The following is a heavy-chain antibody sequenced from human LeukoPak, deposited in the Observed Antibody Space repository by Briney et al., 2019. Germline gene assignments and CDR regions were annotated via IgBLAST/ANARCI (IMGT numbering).Heavy chain of an antibody. J-gene: IGHJ5*02. Sequence: SETLSLTCTVSGGSISVYYWSWLRQPPGKGLEWIGYIYYSGNTNYNPSLKSRVSMSVDTSNNQFSLKLSSVTAADTAVYYCARGYRNLFAPWGQGTLVTVPS. CDR1: GGSISVYY. CDR3: ARGYRNLFAP. CDR2: IYYSGNT. V-gene: IGHV4-59*01. D-gene: IGHD3-16*02.